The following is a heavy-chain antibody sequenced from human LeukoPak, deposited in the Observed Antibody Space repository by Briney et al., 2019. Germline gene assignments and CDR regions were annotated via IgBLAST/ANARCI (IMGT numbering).Heavy chain of an antibody. V-gene: IGHV1-69*05. J-gene: IGHJ6*03. CDR3: ARDSFGYDYPGHYYYYMDV. CDR2: IIPIFDTA. D-gene: IGHD5-12*01. Sequence: SVKVSCKASGGTFSSYAISWVRQAPGQGLEWMGRIIPIFDTANYAQKFQGRVTITTDESTSTAYMELSSLRSEDTAVYYCARDSFGYDYPGHYYYYMDVWGKGTTVTVSS. CDR1: GGTFSSYA.